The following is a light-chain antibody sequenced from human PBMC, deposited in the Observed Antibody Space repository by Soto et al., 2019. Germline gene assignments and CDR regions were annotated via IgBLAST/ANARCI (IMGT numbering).Light chain of an antibody. CDR2: AAS. J-gene: IGKJ3*01. Sequence: DIQMTQSPSTLPASVGDRVTITCRASQSIGSYLNWYQQKSGKAPRLLIYAASSLQSWVPSRFSGSGSGTDFTLTISSLQPDAFAPYYCQPSYNAPLCAFGPRTKVDI. CDR1: QSIGSY. CDR3: QPSYNAPLCA. V-gene: IGKV1-39*01.